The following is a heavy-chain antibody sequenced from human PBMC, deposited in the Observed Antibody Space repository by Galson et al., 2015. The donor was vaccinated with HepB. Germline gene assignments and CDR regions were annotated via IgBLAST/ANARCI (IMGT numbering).Heavy chain of an antibody. CDR1: GSTFTSYY. J-gene: IGHJ4*02. CDR3: ATTSSGWCFDY. Sequence: SVKVSCKASGSTFTSYYMHWVRQAPGQGLEWMGIINPSGGSTSYAQKFQGRVTMIRDTSTSTVYMELSSLRSEDTAVYYCATTSSGWCFDYWGQGTLVTVSS. V-gene: IGHV1-46*01. CDR2: INPSGGST. D-gene: IGHD6-19*01.